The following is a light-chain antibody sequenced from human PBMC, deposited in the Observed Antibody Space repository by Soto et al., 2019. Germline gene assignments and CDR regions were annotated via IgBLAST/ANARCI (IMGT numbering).Light chain of an antibody. CDR3: QTWGTGIRV. CDR1: SGHSSYA. Sequence: QPVLTQSPSASASLGASVKLTCTLSSGHSSYAIAWHQQQPEKGPRYLMKLNSDGSHSKGDGIPDRFSGSSSGAERYLTIPCLQSEDEADYYCQTWGTGIRVFGGGTQLTVL. CDR2: LNSDGSH. V-gene: IGLV4-69*01. J-gene: IGLJ2*01.